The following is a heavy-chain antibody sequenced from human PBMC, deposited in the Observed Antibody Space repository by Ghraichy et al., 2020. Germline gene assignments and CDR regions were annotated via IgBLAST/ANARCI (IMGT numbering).Heavy chain of an antibody. CDR2: INHSGST. V-gene: IGHV4-34*01. CDR1: GGSFSGYY. Sequence: SETLSLTCAVYGGSFSGYYWSWIRQPPGKGLEWIGEINHSGSTNYNPSLKSRVTISVDTSKNQFSLKLSSVTAADTAVYYCARGLQWLKTYNWFDPWGQGTLVTVSS. D-gene: IGHD6-19*01. CDR3: ARGLQWLKTYNWFDP. J-gene: IGHJ5*02.